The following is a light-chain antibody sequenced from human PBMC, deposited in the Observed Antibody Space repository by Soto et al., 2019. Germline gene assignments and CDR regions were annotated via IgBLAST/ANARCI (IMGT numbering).Light chain of an antibody. V-gene: IGKV3-20*01. J-gene: IGKJ1*01. CDR2: GAS. CDR1: QSVSNNY. Sequence: EIVLTQSPGTLSLSPGERATLSCRASQSVSNNYLAWYQQKPGQAPRLLIYGASSRATGIPDRFSGSGSGTDFTLTISRLEPEDFAVYSCQQYDNSPWTFGQGTKVEIK. CDR3: QQYDNSPWT.